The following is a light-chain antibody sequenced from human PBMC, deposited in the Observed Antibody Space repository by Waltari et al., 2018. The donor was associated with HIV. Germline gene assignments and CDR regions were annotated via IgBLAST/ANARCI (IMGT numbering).Light chain of an antibody. Sequence: IQLTQSPSSLSASVGDRVTMTCRASRGIRSSLAWYQQKPGKAPNLLIYHASNLEDGVPSRFSVSGSGTDFTLTISSLQPEDFATYYCQQFNSYPPLTFGGGTKVEIK. V-gene: IGKV1-13*02. CDR2: HAS. CDR3: QQFNSYPPLT. J-gene: IGKJ4*01. CDR1: RGIRSS.